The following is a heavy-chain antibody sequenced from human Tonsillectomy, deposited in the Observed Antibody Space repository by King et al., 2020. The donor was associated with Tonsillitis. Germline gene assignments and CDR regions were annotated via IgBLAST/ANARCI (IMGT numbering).Heavy chain of an antibody. D-gene: IGHD6-19*01. CDR3: AKRSSNVWYHFDF. Sequence: VQLVESGGGVVQPGKSLRLSCAASGFSFRTYDMSWVRQAPGEGLEWVAIMSYDATSEDYADSVKGRFAISRDNSKNRLYLQMNSLRPEDTAVYYCAKRSSNVWYHFDFWGRGAQVTVSS. J-gene: IGHJ4*02. CDR1: GFSFRTYD. CDR2: MSYDATSE. V-gene: IGHV3-30*18.